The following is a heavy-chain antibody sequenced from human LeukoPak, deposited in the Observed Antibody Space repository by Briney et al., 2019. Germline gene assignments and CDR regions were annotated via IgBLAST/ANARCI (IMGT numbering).Heavy chain of an antibody. V-gene: IGHV3-23*01. CDR2: ISGSGYTT. Sequence: PGGTLRLSCAASGFTFRTYGMSWVRQAPGKGLEWVSSISGSGYTTYYADSVKGRFTISRDNSNNALYLQVDSLRAEDTAVYYCAKVISASGIAYWGQGTQVTVSS. D-gene: IGHD6-13*01. CDR1: GFTFRTYG. CDR3: AKVISASGIAY. J-gene: IGHJ4*02.